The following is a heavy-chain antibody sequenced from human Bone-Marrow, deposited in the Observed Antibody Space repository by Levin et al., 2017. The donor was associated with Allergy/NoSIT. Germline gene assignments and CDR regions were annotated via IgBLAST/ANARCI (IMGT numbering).Heavy chain of an antibody. Sequence: GGSLRLSCAASGFIFSSYAMHWVRQAPGKGLEYVSAISSNGGSTYYANSVKGRFTISRDNSNNTLYLQMGSLRAEAMAVYYCARGSWRDGYNNFDYWGQGTLVTVSS. CDR1: GFIFSSYA. CDR2: ISSNGGST. CDR3: ARGSWRDGYNNFDY. D-gene: IGHD5-24*01. J-gene: IGHJ4*02. V-gene: IGHV3-64*01.